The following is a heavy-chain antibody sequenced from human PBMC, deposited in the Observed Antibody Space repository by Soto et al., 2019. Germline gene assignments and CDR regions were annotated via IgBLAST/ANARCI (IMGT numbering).Heavy chain of an antibody. D-gene: IGHD3-10*01. Sequence: EVQLVESGGGLVQPGGSLTLSCAASGFTVSSNNMTWVRQAPGKGLEWVSLIYSGGSTYYADSVKGRFTISRDNSKNTLYLQMNRLRAEDTAVYYCAGTSSLDYWGQGTLVTVSS. CDR2: IYSGGST. J-gene: IGHJ4*02. CDR1: GFTVSSNN. V-gene: IGHV3-66*01. CDR3: AGTSSLDY.